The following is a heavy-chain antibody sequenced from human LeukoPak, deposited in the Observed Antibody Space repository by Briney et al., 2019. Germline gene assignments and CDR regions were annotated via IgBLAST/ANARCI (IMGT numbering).Heavy chain of an antibody. J-gene: IGHJ4*02. CDR2: IYYSGST. CDR3: ASAPPPGDSSGYYLDY. V-gene: IGHV4-59*08. D-gene: IGHD3-22*01. CDR1: GGSISSYY. Sequence: SETLSLTCTVSGGSISSYYWSWIRQPPGKGLEWIGYIYYSGSTYYNPSLKSRVTISVDTSKNQFSLKLSSVTAADTAVYYCASAPPPGDSSGYYLDYWGQGTLVTVSS.